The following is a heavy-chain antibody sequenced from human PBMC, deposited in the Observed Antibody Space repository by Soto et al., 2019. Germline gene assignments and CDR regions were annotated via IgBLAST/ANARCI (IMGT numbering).Heavy chain of an antibody. J-gene: IGHJ3*02. D-gene: IGHD2-15*01. CDR1: GYTFTNYG. V-gene: IGHV1-18*01. CDR3: ARVSEDIVVVVAAIHDAFDI. CDR2: ISVYNGNT. Sequence: ASVKVSCKASGYTFTNYGISWVRQAPGQGLEWMGWISVYNGNTNYAQKFQGRVTITADESTSTAYMELSSLRSEDTAVYYCARVSEDIVVVVAAIHDAFDIWGQGTMVTVSS.